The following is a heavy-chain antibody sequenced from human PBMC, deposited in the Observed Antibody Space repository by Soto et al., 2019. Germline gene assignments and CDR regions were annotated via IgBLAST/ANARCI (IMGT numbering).Heavy chain of an antibody. V-gene: IGHV2-5*02. CDR3: AHSGNSFETGTENFDS. D-gene: IGHD1-7*01. Sequence: SGPTLVNPTQTLTLTCTFSGFSLSTSGVGVGWIRQPPGKALEWLALIYWDDDKRYSPSLKSRLTITKDTSKNQVVLTMTNLDPVDTATYYCAHSGNSFETGTENFDSWGQGTPVTVSS. CDR1: GFSLSTSGVG. J-gene: IGHJ4*02. CDR2: IYWDDDK.